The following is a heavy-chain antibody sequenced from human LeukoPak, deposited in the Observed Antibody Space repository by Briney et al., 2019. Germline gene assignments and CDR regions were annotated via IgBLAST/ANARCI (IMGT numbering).Heavy chain of an antibody. Sequence: PGGSLRLSCAASGFIVSSNYMSWVRQAPGKGLEWVSVIYSGGSTYYADSVKGRFTISRDNAKNSLYLQMNSLRAEDTAVYYCARDFHRRLYDSSAYYPYWGQGTLVTVSS. D-gene: IGHD3-22*01. CDR1: GFIVSSNY. CDR3: ARDFHRRLYDSSAYYPY. J-gene: IGHJ4*02. V-gene: IGHV3-53*01. CDR2: IYSGGST.